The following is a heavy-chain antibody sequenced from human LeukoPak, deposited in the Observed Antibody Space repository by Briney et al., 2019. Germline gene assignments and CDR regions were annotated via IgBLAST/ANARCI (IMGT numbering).Heavy chain of an antibody. CDR1: GGSISSGSYY. V-gene: IGHV4-61*02. D-gene: IGHD3-16*01. CDR2: IYTSGST. J-gene: IGHJ4*02. CDR3: ARDRGYVWGSYSAYFDY. Sequence: SETLSLTCTVPGGSISSGSYYWSWIRQPAGKGLEWIGRIYTSGSTNYNPSLKSRVTISVDTSKNQFSLKLSSVTAADTAVYYCARDRGYVWGSYSAYFDYWGQGTLVTVSS.